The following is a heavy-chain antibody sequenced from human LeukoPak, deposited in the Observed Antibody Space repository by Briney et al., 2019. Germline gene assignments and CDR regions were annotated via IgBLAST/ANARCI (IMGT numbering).Heavy chain of an antibody. V-gene: IGHV3-21*04. CDR2: ISSSSSYI. Sequence: GGSLRLSCAASGFTFSSYSMNWVRQAPGKGLEWVSSISSSSSYIYYADSVKGRFTISRDNSKNTLYLQMNSLRAEDTAVYYCARVQVLTDNVFDIWGQGTMVTVSS. J-gene: IGHJ3*02. CDR3: ARVQVLTDNVFDI. CDR1: GFTFSSYS.